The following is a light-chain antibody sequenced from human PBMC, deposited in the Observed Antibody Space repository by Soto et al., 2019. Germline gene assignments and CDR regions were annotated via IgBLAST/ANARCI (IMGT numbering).Light chain of an antibody. J-gene: IGLJ1*01. CDR2: EVS. CDR3: CSYAGSSTYV. Sequence: QSALTQPASVSGSPGQSITISCTGTSSDVGTYHLVSWYQQHPGKAPKVMIYEVSKRPSGVSNRFSGSKSGNTASLTISGLQAEDEADYYCCSYAGSSTYVFGTGTQLTVL. V-gene: IGLV2-23*02. CDR1: SSDVGTYHL.